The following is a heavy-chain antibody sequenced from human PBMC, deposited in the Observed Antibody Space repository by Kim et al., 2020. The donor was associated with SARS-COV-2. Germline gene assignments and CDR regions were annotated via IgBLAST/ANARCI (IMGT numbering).Heavy chain of an antibody. CDR1: GGSISSGSYY. CDR3: ARVSVGATGYYGMDV. D-gene: IGHD1-26*01. J-gene: IGHJ6*02. CDR2: IYTSGST. V-gene: IGHV4-61*02. Sequence: SETLSLTCTVSGGSISSGSYYWSWIRQPAGKGLEWIGRIYTSGSTNYNPSLKSRVTISVDTSKNQFSLKLSSVTAADTAVYYCARVSVGATGYYGMDVWGQGTTVTVSS.